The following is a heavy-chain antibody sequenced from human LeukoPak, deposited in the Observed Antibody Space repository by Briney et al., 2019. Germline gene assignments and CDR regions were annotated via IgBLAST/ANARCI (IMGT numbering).Heavy chain of an antibody. J-gene: IGHJ5*02. D-gene: IGHD1-26*01. Sequence: ASVKVSCKASGGTFSSYAISWVRQAPGQGLEWMGGIIPIFGTANYAQKFQGRVTITADESTSTAYMELSSLRSEDTAVYYCARVTQGEIVGATGTGFDPWGQGTLVTVSS. V-gene: IGHV1-69*13. CDR1: GGTFSSYA. CDR2: IIPIFGTA. CDR3: ARVTQGEIVGATGTGFDP.